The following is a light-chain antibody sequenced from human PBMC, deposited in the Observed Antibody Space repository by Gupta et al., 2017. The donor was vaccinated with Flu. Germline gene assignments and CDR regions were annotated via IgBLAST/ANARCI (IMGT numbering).Light chain of an antibody. J-gene: IGLJ3*02. CDR1: NSNIRTNY. Sequence: SVLTHPTSASGPPGQSVTISCSGSNSNIRTNYVYWYQQLPGTAPKLLIYLNNKRPSGVPERFSGSKCGTAASLAISGLQAADDADYYCAAWDDSRCGWVFGVGTKLTVL. CDR3: AAWDDSRCGWV. CDR2: LNN. V-gene: IGLV1-47*01.